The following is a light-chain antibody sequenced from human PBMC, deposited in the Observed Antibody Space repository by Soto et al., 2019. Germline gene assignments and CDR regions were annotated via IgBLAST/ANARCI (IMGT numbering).Light chain of an antibody. Sequence: DIQMTQSPCSLSAFVVDRVTITWRASQSISNWLAWYQQKPGKAPNLLIYDASSLESGVPSRFSGSRSGTKFTLTISSLQPDDFATYYCQQYNSYPGTFGQGTKVDIK. CDR1: QSISNW. CDR3: QQYNSYPGT. J-gene: IGKJ1*01. CDR2: DAS. V-gene: IGKV1-5*01.